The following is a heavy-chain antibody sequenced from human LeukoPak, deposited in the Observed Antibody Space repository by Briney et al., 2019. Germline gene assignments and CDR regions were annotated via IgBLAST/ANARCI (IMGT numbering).Heavy chain of an antibody. CDR2: LNPSGDFR. D-gene: IGHD1-26*01. CDR1: GYTFGTHW. CDR3: ARDYSGQWEQLTGWWIDP. J-gene: IGHJ5*02. V-gene: IGHV1-46*01. Sequence: GASVKVSFKPSGYTFGTHWMHWVRQAPGQGLEWMAILNPSGDFRSYAQKFQGRVTVTRDMSTKTVYMELSDLRPEDTALYYCARDYSGQWEQLTGWWIDPWGQGTLVIVSS.